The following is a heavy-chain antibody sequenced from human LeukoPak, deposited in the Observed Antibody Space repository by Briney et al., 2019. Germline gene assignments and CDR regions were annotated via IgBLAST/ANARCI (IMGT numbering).Heavy chain of an antibody. CDR3: ATKRGWPTNFDY. D-gene: IGHD1-26*01. CDR2: FDPEDGET. Sequence: ASVKVSCKASGGTFSSYAISWVRQAPGKGLEWMGGFDPEDGETIYAQKFQGRVTMTEDTSTDTAYMELSSLRSEDTAVYYCATKRGWPTNFDYWGQGTLVTVSS. CDR1: GGTFSSYA. J-gene: IGHJ4*02. V-gene: IGHV1-24*01.